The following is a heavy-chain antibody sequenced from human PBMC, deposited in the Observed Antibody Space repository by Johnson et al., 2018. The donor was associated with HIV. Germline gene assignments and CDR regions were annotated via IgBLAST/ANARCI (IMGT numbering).Heavy chain of an antibody. Sequence: QVQLVESGGGVVQPGRSLRLSCAASGFSFSSYAMHWVRQAPGKGLEWVAVISYDGSYQYYADSAKGRFTSSRDNSKNTLYLQMNSLRAEDTAVYYCAREPSIAAAGGDGAFDIWGRGTMLTVSS. CDR2: ISYDGSYQ. J-gene: IGHJ3*02. V-gene: IGHV3-30*04. D-gene: IGHD6-13*01. CDR3: AREPSIAAAGGDGAFDI. CDR1: GFSFSSYA.